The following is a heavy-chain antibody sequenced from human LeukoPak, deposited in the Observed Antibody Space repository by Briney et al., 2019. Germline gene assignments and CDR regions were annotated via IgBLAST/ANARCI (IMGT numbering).Heavy chain of an antibody. J-gene: IGHJ4*02. CDR2: MSSSGSTR. D-gene: IGHD6-19*01. CDR3: ARVHIAVAGPYVDY. CDR1: GFTFSSYE. V-gene: IGHV3-48*03. Sequence: PGGSLRLSCAASGFTFSSYEMNWVRQAPGKGLEWVSYMSSSGSTRYYADSVKGRFTVSRDNAKNSLYLQMNSLRAEDTAVYYCARVHIAVAGPYVDYWGQGTLVTVSS.